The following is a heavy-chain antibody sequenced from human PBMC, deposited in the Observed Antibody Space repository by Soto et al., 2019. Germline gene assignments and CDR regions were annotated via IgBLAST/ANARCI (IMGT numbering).Heavy chain of an antibody. CDR2: ISYDGSNK. Sequence: GGSLRLSCAASGFTFSSYAMHWVRRAPGKGLEWVAVISYDGSNKYYADSVKGRFTISRDNSKNTLYLQMNSLRAEDTAVYYCARHSRDRSSWYTGYGMDVWGQGTTVTVSS. CDR1: GFTFSSYA. J-gene: IGHJ6*02. V-gene: IGHV3-30-3*01. D-gene: IGHD6-13*01. CDR3: ARHSRDRSSWYTGYGMDV.